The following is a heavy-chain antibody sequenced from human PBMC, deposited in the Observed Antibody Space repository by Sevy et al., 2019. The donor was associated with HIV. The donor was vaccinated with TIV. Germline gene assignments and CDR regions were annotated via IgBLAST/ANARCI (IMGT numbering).Heavy chain of an antibody. V-gene: IGHV4-61*01. D-gene: IGHD6-13*01. Sequence: SETLSLSCTVSGASVSYGNYYWTWIRQPPGKGLEWIGYISYIGSANYNPSLKSRVTISIDTAKNQLSLRLNSVTATDTAVYYCVRDRIAAAGGYFDYWGQGALVTVSS. CDR1: GASVSYGNYY. J-gene: IGHJ4*02. CDR3: VRDRIAAAGGYFDY. CDR2: ISYIGSA.